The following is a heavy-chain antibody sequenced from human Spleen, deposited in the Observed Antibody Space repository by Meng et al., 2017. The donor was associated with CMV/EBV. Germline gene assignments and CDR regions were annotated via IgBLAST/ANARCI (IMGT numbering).Heavy chain of an antibody. V-gene: IGHV3-21*01. D-gene: IGHD5-12*01. CDR2: ITTSGDYL. Sequence: YNMHWIRQAPGKGLEWVSSITTSGDYLYYADSVKGRFTISRESAENSVYLQMNNLRAEDTAVYYCAREFDHNLVAMEAYHSYGMDVWGRGTTVTVSS. CDR3: AREFDHNLVAMEAYHSYGMDV. J-gene: IGHJ6*02. CDR1: YN.